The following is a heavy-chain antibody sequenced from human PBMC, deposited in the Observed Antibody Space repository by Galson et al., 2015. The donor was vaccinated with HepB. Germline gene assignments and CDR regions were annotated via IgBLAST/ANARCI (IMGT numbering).Heavy chain of an antibody. D-gene: IGHD1-26*01. CDR3: AREAMGAVANPVDS. CDR2: ITPFFGTA. CDR1: GGAFRTST. V-gene: IGHV1-69*13. J-gene: IGHJ4*02. Sequence: SVKVSCKASGGAFRTSTFSWVRQAPGQGLEWMGGITPFFGTAKYAQKFQGRVSIIADEFTGTVYLEVTSLKFEDTAVYFCAREAMGAVANPVDSWGQGTPVIVSS.